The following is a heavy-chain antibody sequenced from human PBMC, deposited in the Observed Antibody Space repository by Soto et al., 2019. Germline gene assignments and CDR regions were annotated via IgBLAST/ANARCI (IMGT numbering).Heavy chain of an antibody. J-gene: IGHJ4*02. Sequence: QVQVQQWGAGLLKPSETLSLTCAVSGESFSGYYWSWVRQPPGKGREWIGEVNHSGSTSHNPSLNSRATTSVDTSKNQFSLLLSSVTAAAAAVYYSARVITVPGRYYLAYWGEGTLVPVSS. CDR2: VNHSGST. CDR3: ARVITVPGRYYLAY. V-gene: IGHV4-34*04. D-gene: IGHD6-19*01. CDR1: GESFSGYY.